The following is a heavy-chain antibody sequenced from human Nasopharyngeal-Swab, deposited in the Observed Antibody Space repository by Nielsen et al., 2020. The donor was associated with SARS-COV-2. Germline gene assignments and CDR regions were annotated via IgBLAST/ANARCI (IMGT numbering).Heavy chain of an antibody. CDR2: IYYSGST. D-gene: IGHD5-12*01. Sequence: SETLSLTCTVSDGSISSYCWSWIRQPPGKGLEWIGYIYYSGSTNYNPSLKSRVTISVDTSKNQFSLKLSSVTAADTAVYYCARESGGDSGWFDPWGQGTLVTVSS. CDR1: DGSISSYC. V-gene: IGHV4-59*01. J-gene: IGHJ5*02. CDR3: ARESGGDSGWFDP.